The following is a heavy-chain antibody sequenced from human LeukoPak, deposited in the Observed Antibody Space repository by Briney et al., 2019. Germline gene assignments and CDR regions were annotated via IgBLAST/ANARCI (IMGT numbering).Heavy chain of an antibody. V-gene: IGHV3-30*03. CDR1: GFTFSSYG. CDR3: ASGGSYAY. Sequence: GGSLRLSCAASGFTFSSYGMHWVRQAPGKGLEWVAVISYDGSNKYYADSVKGRFTISRDNSKNTLYLQMNSLRAEDTAVYYCASGGSYAYWGQGTLVTVSS. D-gene: IGHD1-26*01. J-gene: IGHJ4*02. CDR2: ISYDGSNK.